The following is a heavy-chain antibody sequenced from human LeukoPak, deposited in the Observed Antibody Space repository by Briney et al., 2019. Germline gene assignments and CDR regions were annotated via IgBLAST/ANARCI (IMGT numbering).Heavy chain of an antibody. CDR2: INPSGGST. Sequence: APVKVSCQASGYTFPSYYMHWVRQAPGQGLEWMGKINPSGGSTSYAQKFQGRVTMTRDTSTSTVYMELSSLRSEDTAVYYCAAGEHDYGHYGQAFDIWGQGTMVTVSS. D-gene: IGHD4-17*01. CDR3: AAGEHDYGHYGQAFDI. J-gene: IGHJ3*02. V-gene: IGHV1-46*01. CDR1: GYTFPSYY.